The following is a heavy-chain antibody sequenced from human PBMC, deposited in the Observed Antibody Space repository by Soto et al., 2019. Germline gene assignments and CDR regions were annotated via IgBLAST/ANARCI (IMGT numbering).Heavy chain of an antibody. J-gene: IGHJ4*02. V-gene: IGHV4-59*01. Sequence: SETLSLTCSVSGDSISSDYWSWIRQPPGRGLEWIGYIFYSGSTNYNPSLKSRVTMSADRSKNHFSLNLTSVTAADTAVYYCVTGGGGYRFESWGQGTLVTVSS. CDR1: GDSISSDY. CDR3: VTGGGGYRFES. CDR2: IFYSGST. D-gene: IGHD6-25*01.